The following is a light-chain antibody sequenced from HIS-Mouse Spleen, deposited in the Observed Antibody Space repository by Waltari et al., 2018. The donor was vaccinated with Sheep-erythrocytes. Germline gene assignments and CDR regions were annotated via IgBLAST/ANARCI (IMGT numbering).Light chain of an antibody. J-gene: IGKJ3*01. CDR2: AAS. CDR3: LQDYNYPFT. Sequence: AIQMTQSPSSLSASVGDRVTITCRASQGIRNDLGWSQQKTGKAPKLLIDAASSLQSVVPSRFSGSGSGTDFTLTISSLQPEDFATYYCLQDYNYPFTFCPGTKVDIK. CDR1: QGIRND. V-gene: IGKV1-6*01.